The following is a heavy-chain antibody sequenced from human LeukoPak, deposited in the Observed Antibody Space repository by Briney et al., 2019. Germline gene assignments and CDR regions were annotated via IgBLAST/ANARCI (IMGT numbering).Heavy chain of an antibody. V-gene: IGHV3-23*01. J-gene: IGHJ3*02. CDR3: AKGDGIVVVTSESMAFDI. CDR2: ISGSGGST. CDR1: GFTFSSYA. D-gene: IGHD2-21*02. Sequence: PGGSLRLSCAASGFTFSSYAMSWVRQAPGKGLEWVSAISGSGGSTYYADSVKGRFTISRDNSKNTLYLQMNSLRAEDTAVYYCAKGDGIVVVTSESMAFDIWGQGTMVTVSS.